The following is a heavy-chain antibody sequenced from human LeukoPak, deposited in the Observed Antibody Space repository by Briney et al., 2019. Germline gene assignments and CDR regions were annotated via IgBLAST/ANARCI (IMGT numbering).Heavy chain of an antibody. V-gene: IGHV4-59*01. CDR3: ARVSTMIVVGRAPQTLFDY. Sequence: TSETLSLTCTVSGGSINSYYWSWIRQPPGKGLEWIGYIYYSGSTNYNPSLKSRVTISVDTSKNQFSLKLSSVTAADTAVYYCARVSTMIVVGRAPQTLFDYWGQGTLVTVSS. CDR1: GGSINSYY. CDR2: IYYSGST. D-gene: IGHD3-22*01. J-gene: IGHJ4*02.